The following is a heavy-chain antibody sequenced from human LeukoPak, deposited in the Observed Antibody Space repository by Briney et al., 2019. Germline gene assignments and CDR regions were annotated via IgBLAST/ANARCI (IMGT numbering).Heavy chain of an antibody. CDR3: ARIGPGRDGSNSFDQ. CDR2: INYNGVYI. J-gene: IGHJ4*02. D-gene: IGHD5-24*01. V-gene: IGHV3-21*01. Sequence: GSLRLSYAASGLTFSSYDMTWVRQAPGKGLEYVSSINYNGVYIFSADSVKGRFTISRDNAKNSLYLEMNSLRVEDTAFYYCARIGPGRDGSNSFDQWGQGTLVIVSS. CDR1: GLTFSSYD.